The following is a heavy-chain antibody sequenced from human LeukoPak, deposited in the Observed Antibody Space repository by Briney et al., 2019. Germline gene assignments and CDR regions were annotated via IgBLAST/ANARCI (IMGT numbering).Heavy chain of an antibody. CDR1: GYIFTSYA. D-gene: IGHD1-7*01. J-gene: IGHJ4*02. CDR2: FDPEDGET. V-gene: IGHV1-24*01. Sequence: GASVKVSCKTSGYIFTSYAVHWVRQAPGKGLEWMGGFDPEDGETIYAQKFQGRVTMTEDTSTDTAYMELSSLRSEDTAVYYCATERFGPNWNYPTLPLTWGQGTLVTVSS. CDR3: ATERFGPNWNYPTLPLT.